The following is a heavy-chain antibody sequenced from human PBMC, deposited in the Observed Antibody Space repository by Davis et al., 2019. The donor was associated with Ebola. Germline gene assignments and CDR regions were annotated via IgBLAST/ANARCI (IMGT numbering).Heavy chain of an antibody. D-gene: IGHD4-17*01. Sequence: SETLSLTCTVSGGSIRSGDYYWSWIRQPPGKGLEWIGYIFYSGSTYYNPSLKSRVTISVDTSKNQFSLKLKSVTAADTAVYYCASPGDYVRYFQHWGQGSLVTVSS. CDR1: GGSIRSGDYY. V-gene: IGHV4-30-4*01. J-gene: IGHJ1*01. CDR2: IFYSGST. CDR3: ASPGDYVRYFQH.